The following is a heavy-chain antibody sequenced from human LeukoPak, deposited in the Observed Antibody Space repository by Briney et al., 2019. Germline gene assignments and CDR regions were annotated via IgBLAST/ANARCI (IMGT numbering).Heavy chain of an antibody. CDR3: ARDPRAFGVGGGYFDY. Sequence: SETLSLTCTVSGASISNYYWNWIRQPPGKGLEWTGFIYYSQSTNYNPSLRSRVTISVDTSKNQFSLKLTSVTAADTALYYCARDPRAFGVGGGYFDYRGQGTLVTVSS. V-gene: IGHV4-59*01. CDR1: GASISNYY. D-gene: IGHD3-3*01. J-gene: IGHJ4*02. CDR2: IYYSQST.